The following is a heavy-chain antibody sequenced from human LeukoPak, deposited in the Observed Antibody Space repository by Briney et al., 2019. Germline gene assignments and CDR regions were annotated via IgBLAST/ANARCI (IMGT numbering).Heavy chain of an antibody. CDR3: GKWGDYDVLTGYYVSDY. V-gene: IGHV3-23*01. D-gene: IGHD3-9*01. CDR2: ITGSGGNT. Sequence: GGSLRLSCAASGFTVSNYAMSWVRQAPRKGLEWVSAITGSGGNTYYADSVKGRFTISRDNSKNTVFLQMNSLRAEDTAVYYCGKWGDYDVLTGYYVSDYWGQGTLVTVSS. CDR1: GFTVSNYA. J-gene: IGHJ4*02.